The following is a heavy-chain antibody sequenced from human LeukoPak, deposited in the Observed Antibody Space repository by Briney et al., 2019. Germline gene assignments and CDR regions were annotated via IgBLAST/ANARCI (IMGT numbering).Heavy chain of an antibody. CDR2: IYAGGST. Sequence: GSLLLLCSASGLFVSDSYMTWVRQAPGEGLVWVSIIYAGGSTYYTDAVKGRFTITRDNSNNTVKLQMNSLKIEDTAVYYCAKLWGWRTHIDSWGQGTVVTVSS. CDR1: GLFVSDSY. V-gene: IGHV3-66*02. D-gene: IGHD3-3*01. CDR3: AKLWGWRTHIDS. J-gene: IGHJ4*02.